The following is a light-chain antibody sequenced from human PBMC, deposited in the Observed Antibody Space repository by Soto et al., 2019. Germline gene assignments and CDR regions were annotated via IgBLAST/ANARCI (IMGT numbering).Light chain of an antibody. Sequence: DFQMTQSPSTLSASVGDRVTITCRASQSISSWLAWYQQKPGKAPKLLIYDASSLESGVPSRFSGSGSGTEFNLTISSLQTDDFATYYCQQYNSYSRTFGQGTKVDIK. CDR1: QSISSW. J-gene: IGKJ1*01. CDR3: QQYNSYSRT. V-gene: IGKV1-5*01. CDR2: DAS.